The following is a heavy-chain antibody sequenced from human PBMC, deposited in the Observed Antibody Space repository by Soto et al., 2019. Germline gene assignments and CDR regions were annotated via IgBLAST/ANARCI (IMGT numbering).Heavy chain of an antibody. J-gene: IGHJ6*02. CDR2: FDPEDGET. D-gene: IGHD2-15*01. V-gene: IGHV1-24*01. CDR3: ATARGYCSGGSCYREDYYYGMDV. CDR1: GYTLTELS. Sequence: QVQLVQSGAEVKKPGASVKVSCKVSGYTLTELSMHWVRQAPGKGLEWMGGFDPEDGETIYAQKFQGRVTMTEDTSTDTAYMELSSMRSEDTAVYYCATARGYCSGGSCYREDYYYGMDVWGQGTTVTVSS.